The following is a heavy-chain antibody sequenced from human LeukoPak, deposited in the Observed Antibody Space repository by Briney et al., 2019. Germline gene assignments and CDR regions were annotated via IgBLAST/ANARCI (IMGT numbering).Heavy chain of an antibody. CDR3: AKSRNWFGELSGY. D-gene: IGHD3-10*01. Sequence: GGSLRLSRAASGFTFSSYAMSWVRQAPGKGLEWVSAISGSGGSTYYADSVKGRFTISRDNSKNTLYLQMNSLRAEDTAVYYCAKSRNWFGELSGYWGQGTLVTVSS. J-gene: IGHJ4*02. CDR2: ISGSGGST. CDR1: GFTFSSYA. V-gene: IGHV3-23*01.